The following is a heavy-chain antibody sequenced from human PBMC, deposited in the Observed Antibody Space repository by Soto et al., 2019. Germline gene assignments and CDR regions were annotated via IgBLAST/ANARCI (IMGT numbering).Heavy chain of an antibody. J-gene: IGHJ6*02. CDR3: ARDGNRGFDMDV. V-gene: IGHV3-48*02. CDR2: ITNTGGTI. CDR1: GFTFSTYN. Sequence: PGGSLRLSCEGSGFTFSTYNMDWVRQAPGKGQEWVSYITNTGGTIYYADSVRGRFTISRYNAKNTLFLQMNSLIDDDTAVYYCARDGNRGFDMDVWGQGTTVTVSS.